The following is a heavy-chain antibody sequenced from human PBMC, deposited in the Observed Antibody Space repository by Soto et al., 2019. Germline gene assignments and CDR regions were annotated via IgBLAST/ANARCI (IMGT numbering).Heavy chain of an antibody. CDR2: ISSHGDTT. Sequence: EEHLLQSGGGVVQSGGSLRLSCEASGFLFSSYAMNWVRQAPGKGLEWVSSISSHGDTTYYAESVRGRFTISRDNSKNTLVLQMNSLRAGDTAVYFGARDHYDFWSGFPPTIWFHPWGQGTLVTVSS. CDR3: ARDHYDFWSGFPPTIWFHP. CDR1: GFLFSSYA. J-gene: IGHJ5*02. V-gene: IGHV3-23*01. D-gene: IGHD3-3*01.